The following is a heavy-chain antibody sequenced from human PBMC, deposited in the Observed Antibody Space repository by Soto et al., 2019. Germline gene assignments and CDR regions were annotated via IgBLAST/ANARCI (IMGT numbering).Heavy chain of an antibody. D-gene: IGHD3-3*02. CDR1: GYIFSSFY. CDR2: TSGYSGNS. Sequence: KGSCKASGYIFSSFYINWVRQAPGQGLEWMGWTSGYSGNSKYAQKFQGRVTMTTETSTNTGYMEMRSLTSDDTAVYYCARDIFGHVDAFDLWGQGTMVTASS. J-gene: IGHJ3*01. CDR3: ARDIFGHVDAFDL. V-gene: IGHV1-18*01.